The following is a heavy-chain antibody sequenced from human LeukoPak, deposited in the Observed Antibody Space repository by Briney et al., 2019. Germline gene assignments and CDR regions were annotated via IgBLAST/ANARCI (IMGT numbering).Heavy chain of an antibody. J-gene: IGHJ4*02. CDR1: GFMFSTFG. CDR2: VWYDGGFK. CDR3: AKTATNWYLDS. V-gene: IGHV3-33*06. Sequence: PGRSLRLSCEASGFMFSTFGMHWVRQAPGKGLEWVAIVWYDGGFKNYADSVKGRFTISKDNSKNTVYLEMNSLRAEDTAVYYCAKTATNWYLDSWGPGTLVTVSS. D-gene: IGHD1-1*01.